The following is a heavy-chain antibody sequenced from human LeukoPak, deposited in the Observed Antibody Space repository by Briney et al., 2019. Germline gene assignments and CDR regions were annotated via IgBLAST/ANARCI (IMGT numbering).Heavy chain of an antibody. CDR3: ARDGRFGLPSDY. Sequence: GRSLRLSCAASGFTFSSYGIHWVRQAPGKGLECVALISFDGSKTYYADSVNGRFTISRDNSKNTLYLQMNSLRTEDTAVYYCARDGRFGLPSDYWGQGTLITVSS. J-gene: IGHJ4*02. D-gene: IGHD3/OR15-3a*01. CDR2: ISFDGSKT. V-gene: IGHV3-30*03. CDR1: GFTFSSYG.